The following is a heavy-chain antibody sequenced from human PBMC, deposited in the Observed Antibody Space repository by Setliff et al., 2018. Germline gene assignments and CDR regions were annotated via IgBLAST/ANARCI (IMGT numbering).Heavy chain of an antibody. D-gene: IGHD2-15*01. V-gene: IGHV1-3*01. J-gene: IGHJ4*02. Sequence: GASVKVSCKASGYTFTSYGVHWVRQAPGQRLEWMGWINAANGNTEYSQKFQGRVTITRDTSASTVYMELSSLRYEDTAVYYCASAEVVVAPWGQGTLVTVSS. CDR2: INAANGNT. CDR3: ASAEVVVAP. CDR1: GYTFTSYG.